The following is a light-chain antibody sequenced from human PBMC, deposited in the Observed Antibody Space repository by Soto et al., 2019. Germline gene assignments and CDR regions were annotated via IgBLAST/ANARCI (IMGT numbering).Light chain of an antibody. CDR1: QSVSSSY. CDR3: QQYGSSRWT. J-gene: IGKJ1*01. V-gene: IGKV3-20*01. Sequence: EIVLTQSPGRLSLSPGERATLSCRSSQSVSSSYLAWYQQKPGQAPRLLIYGASSRATGIPDRFSGSGSGTDFTLTISRLEPEDFAVYYCQQYGSSRWTFGQGTK. CDR2: GAS.